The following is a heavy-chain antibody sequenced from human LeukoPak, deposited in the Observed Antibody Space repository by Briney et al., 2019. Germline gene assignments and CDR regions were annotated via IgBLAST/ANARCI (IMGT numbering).Heavy chain of an antibody. D-gene: IGHD3-3*01. CDR1: GYTFTGYY. CDR3: ARVRCDFWRGYFADLDAFDI. Sequence: ASVKVSCKASGYTFTGYYMHWVRQAPGQGLEWMGWINPNSGGTNYAQKFQGRVTMTRDKSISTACTELSRLRSVCTAVYYCARVRCDFWRGYFADLDAFDIWGQGTMVTVSS. CDR2: INPNSGGT. V-gene: IGHV1-2*02. J-gene: IGHJ3*02.